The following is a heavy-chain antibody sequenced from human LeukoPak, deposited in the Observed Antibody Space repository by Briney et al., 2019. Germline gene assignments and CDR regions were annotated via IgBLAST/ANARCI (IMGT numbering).Heavy chain of an antibody. D-gene: IGHD6-19*01. CDR3: ARERAVAGLFDY. CDR2: IYSGGRT. V-gene: IGHV3-66*01. J-gene: IGHJ4*02. Sequence: GGSLRRSCAASGFTVSSNYMSWVRQAPGKGLEWVSVIYSGGRTYYADSVKGRFTISRDNSKNTLYLQMNSLRAEDTAVYYCARERAVAGLFDYWGQGTLVTVSS. CDR1: GFTVSSNY.